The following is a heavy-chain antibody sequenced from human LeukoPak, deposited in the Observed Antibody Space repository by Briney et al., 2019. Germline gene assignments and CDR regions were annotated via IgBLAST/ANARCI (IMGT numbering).Heavy chain of an antibody. CDR2: IDPNWGGT. V-gene: IGHV1-2*06. CDR1: GYTFTAYY. J-gene: IGHJ5*02. Sequence: ASVKVSCKTSGYTFTAYYIHWVRQAPGQGLEWMGRIDPNWGGTDYAQKFQGRVTMTRDTSISTAYMDLSRLRSDDTAIYYCARDSYPWGQGTLVTVSS. CDR3: ARDSYP.